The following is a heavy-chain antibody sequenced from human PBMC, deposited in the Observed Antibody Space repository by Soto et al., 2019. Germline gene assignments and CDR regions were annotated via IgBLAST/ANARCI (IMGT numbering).Heavy chain of an antibody. Sequence: GESLKISCAASGFTFSSYWMSWVRQAPGKGLEWVANIKQDGSEKYYVDSVKGRFTISRDNAKNSLYLQMNSLRAEDTAVYYCARVAGDSSGWFHFDYWGQGTLVTVSS. V-gene: IGHV3-7*01. CDR1: GFTFSSYW. J-gene: IGHJ4*02. D-gene: IGHD6-19*01. CDR2: IKQDGSEK. CDR3: ARVAGDSSGWFHFDY.